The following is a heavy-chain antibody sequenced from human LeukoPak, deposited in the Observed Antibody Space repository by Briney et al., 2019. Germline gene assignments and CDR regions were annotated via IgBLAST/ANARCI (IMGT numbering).Heavy chain of an antibody. D-gene: IGHD6-6*01. Sequence: KPSETLSLTCTVSGGSISSSSYYWGWIRQPPGKGLEWIVSIYYSGSTHYNPSLKSRVTISVDTSKNQFSLKLSSVTATDAAIYYCERERSSSSDYWGQGTLVTVSS. J-gene: IGHJ4*02. V-gene: IGHV4-39*07. CDR3: ERERSSSSDY. CDR2: IYYSGST. CDR1: GGSISSSSYY.